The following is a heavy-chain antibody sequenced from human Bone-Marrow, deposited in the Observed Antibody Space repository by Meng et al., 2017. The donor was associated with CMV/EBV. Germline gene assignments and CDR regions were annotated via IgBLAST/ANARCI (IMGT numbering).Heavy chain of an antibody. V-gene: IGHV3-9*01. Sequence: SLKISCAASGFTFSSYWMSWVRQAPGKGLEWVSGISWNSGSIGYADSVKGRFTISRDNAKSSLYLQMNSLRAEDTALYYCAKSTTHYGGNSYFDYWGQGTLVTVSS. J-gene: IGHJ4*02. CDR3: AKSTTHYGGNSYFDY. CDR1: GFTFSSYW. D-gene: IGHD4-23*01. CDR2: ISWNSGSI.